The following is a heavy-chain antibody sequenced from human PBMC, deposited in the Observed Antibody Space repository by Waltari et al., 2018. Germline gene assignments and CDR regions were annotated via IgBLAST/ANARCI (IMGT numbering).Heavy chain of an antibody. V-gene: IGHV1-2*02. CDR2: IKPNSGDT. CDR3: ARDREATYNVYYYYMDV. Sequence: QVQLVQSGAEVKEPGASVKVSCKASGYTFTAYHINWMRQAPGQGLEWMGWIKPNSGDTNNAQKFEGRVTMTRDTSISTAYMELSRLRSDDTAMYYCARDREATYNVYYYYMDVWGKGTTVTVSS. J-gene: IGHJ6*03. D-gene: IGHD1-1*01. CDR1: GYTFTAYH.